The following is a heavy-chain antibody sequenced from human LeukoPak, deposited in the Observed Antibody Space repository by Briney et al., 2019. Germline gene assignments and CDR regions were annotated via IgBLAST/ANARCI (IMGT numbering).Heavy chain of an antibody. Sequence: SETLSLTCTVSGGSISSYYWSWIRQPPGKGLEWIGRIYTSGSTNYNPSLKSRVTMSLDTSKNQFSLKLSSVTAADTAVYYCARVKIRDDFWSGSYYFDYWGQGTLVTVPS. CDR2: IYTSGST. D-gene: IGHD3-3*01. V-gene: IGHV4-4*07. CDR1: GGSISSYY. CDR3: ARVKIRDDFWSGSYYFDY. J-gene: IGHJ4*02.